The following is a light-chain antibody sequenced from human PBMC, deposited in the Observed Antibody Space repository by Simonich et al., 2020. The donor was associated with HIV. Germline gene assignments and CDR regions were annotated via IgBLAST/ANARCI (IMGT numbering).Light chain of an antibody. CDR3: QQFFSTPWT. J-gene: IGKJ1*01. Sequence: DILMTQSPSSLPASVGDRVTITCRASQGVSNSLARYQQKPGKAPKLLLSASSRLESGVASRFSGSGSGTDYTLTISSLQPEDFATYYCQQFFSTPWTFGQGTKVEIK. V-gene: IGKV1-NL1*01. CDR2: ASS. CDR1: QGVSNS.